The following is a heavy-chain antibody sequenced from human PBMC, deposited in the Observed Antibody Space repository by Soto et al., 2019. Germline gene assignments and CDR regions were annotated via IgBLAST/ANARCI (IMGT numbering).Heavy chain of an antibody. J-gene: IGHJ6*02. CDR2: IYYSGST. CDR3: ARGGIAAAPLRYYYYYYGMDV. V-gene: IGHV4-30-4*01. Sequence: NPSETLSLTCTVSGGSISSGDYYWSWIRQPPGKGLEWIGYIYYSGSTYYNPSLKSRVTISVDTSKNQFSLKLSSVTAADTAVYYCARGGIAAAPLRYYYYYYGMDVWGQGTTVTVSS. D-gene: IGHD6-13*01. CDR1: GGSISSGDYY.